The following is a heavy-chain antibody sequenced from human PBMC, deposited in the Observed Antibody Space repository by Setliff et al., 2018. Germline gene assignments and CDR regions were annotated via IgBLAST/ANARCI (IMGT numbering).Heavy chain of an antibody. CDR1: GDSISSPTYH. J-gene: IGHJ4*02. Sequence: SETLSLTCTVSGDSISSPTYHWGWVRQPPGKGLEWIGSIYYNGNTYYNPSLRSRLTISIDTSESQFSLELTSMTAADTAVYYCAKGGGRYHSDSWGQGILVTVSS. V-gene: IGHV4-39*07. D-gene: IGHD1-1*01. CDR3: AKGGGRYHSDS. CDR2: IYYNGNT.